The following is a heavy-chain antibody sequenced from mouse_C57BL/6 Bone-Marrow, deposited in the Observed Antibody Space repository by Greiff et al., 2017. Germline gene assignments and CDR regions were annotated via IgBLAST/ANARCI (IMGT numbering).Heavy chain of an antibody. CDR1: GYTFTSYW. D-gene: IGHD2-5*01. V-gene: IGHV1-55*01. CDR2: IYPGSGST. J-gene: IGHJ1*03. CDR3: ARPDYSNCWYFDV. Sequence: VKLQQPGAELVKPGASVKMSCKASGYTFTSYWITWVKQRPGQGLEWIGDIYPGSGSTNYNEKFKSKATLTVDTSSSTAYMQLRSLTSEDSAVYYCARPDYSNCWYFDVGGTGTTVTVSS.